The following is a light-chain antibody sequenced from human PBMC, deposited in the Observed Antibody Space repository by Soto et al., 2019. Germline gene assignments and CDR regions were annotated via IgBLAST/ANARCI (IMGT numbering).Light chain of an antibody. J-gene: IGKJ1*01. CDR3: QQSYNTPST. CDR2: AAS. V-gene: IGKV1-39*01. CDR1: QTIVSY. Sequence: IQMTQSPSSLSASVGDIVTIIFRASQTIVSYLNWYQQKPGKAPKVLIYAASSLQSGVPSRFSGSGSGTDFTLTINSLQPEDFATYFCQQSYNTPSTFGRGTKVDIK.